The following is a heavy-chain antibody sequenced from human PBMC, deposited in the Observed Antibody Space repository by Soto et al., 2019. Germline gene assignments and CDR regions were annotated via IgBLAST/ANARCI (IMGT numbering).Heavy chain of an antibody. D-gene: IGHD1-1*01. CDR2: ISQDGAIA. V-gene: IGHV3-74*01. J-gene: IGHJ4*02. Sequence: VQLVESGGGLVQPGGSLRLSCAASGFAFGSYWMHWARQAPGKGLVWVSRISQDGAIATQADSVKGRFTISRDNAKNTLFLQMNSLRADDTAVYYCLRDPRHWNEFADQWGQGTLVTVSS. CDR1: GFAFGSYW. CDR3: LRDPRHWNEFADQ.